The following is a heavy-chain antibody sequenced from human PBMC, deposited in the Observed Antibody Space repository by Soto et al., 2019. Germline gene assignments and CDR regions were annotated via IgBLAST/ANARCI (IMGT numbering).Heavy chain of an antibody. J-gene: IGHJ6*02. CDR2: ISYDGSNK. D-gene: IGHD3-3*01. Sequence: GGSLRLSCAASGFTFSSYAMHWVRQAPGKGLEWVAVISYDGSNKYYADSVKGRFTISRDNSKNTLYLQMNSLRAEDTAVYYCARDRRFLEWPYGMAVWGQGTTVTVSS. CDR3: ARDRRFLEWPYGMAV. CDR1: GFTFSSYA. V-gene: IGHV3-30-3*01.